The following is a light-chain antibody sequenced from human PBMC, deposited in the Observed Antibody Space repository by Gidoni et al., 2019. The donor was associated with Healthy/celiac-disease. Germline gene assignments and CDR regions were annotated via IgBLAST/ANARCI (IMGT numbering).Light chain of an antibody. CDR3: QQRSNWPLGS. V-gene: IGKV3-11*01. J-gene: IGKJ2*04. Sequence: EIVLTHSPATLSLSPGERATLSCRASQSVSSYLAWYQQKPGQAPRLLIYDASNRATGIPARFSGSGSGTDFTLTISSLEPEDFAVYYCQQRSNWPLGSFXXXTKLEIK. CDR1: QSVSSY. CDR2: DAS.